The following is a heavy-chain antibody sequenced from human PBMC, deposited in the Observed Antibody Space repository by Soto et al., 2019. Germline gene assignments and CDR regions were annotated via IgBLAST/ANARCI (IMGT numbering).Heavy chain of an antibody. V-gene: IGHV4-4*02. CDR1: GDSISSSEW. Sequence: QVQLQESGPGLVKPSGTLSLNCKVSGDSISSSEWWSWVRQPPGKGLEWIAEIHHSGPTNYNPSLQSRVTITVDKSKNQISLRLSTVTAADTAVXXXXXGGITAVRNYYFDHWGQGTLVTVSS. D-gene: IGHD1-20*01. J-gene: IGHJ4*02. CDR2: IHHSGPT. CDR3: XXGGITAVRNYYFDH.